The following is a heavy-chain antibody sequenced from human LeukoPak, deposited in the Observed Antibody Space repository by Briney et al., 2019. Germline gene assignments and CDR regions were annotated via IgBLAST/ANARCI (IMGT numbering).Heavy chain of an antibody. Sequence: ASVKVSCKASGYTFTGYYMHWVRQAPGQGLEWMGRINPNSGGTNYAQKFQGRVTMTRDTSISTAYMELSRLRSDDTAVYYCATLGGSGRYYFDYWGQGTLVTVSS. CDR3: ATLGGSGRYYFDY. J-gene: IGHJ4*02. V-gene: IGHV1-2*06. CDR2: INPNSGGT. CDR1: GYTFTGYY. D-gene: IGHD6-19*01.